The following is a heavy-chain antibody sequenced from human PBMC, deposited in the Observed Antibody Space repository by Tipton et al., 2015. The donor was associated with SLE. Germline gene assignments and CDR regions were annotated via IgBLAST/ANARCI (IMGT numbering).Heavy chain of an antibody. CDR1: GGSITSHY. D-gene: IGHD3-16*01. V-gene: IGHV4-59*11. J-gene: IGHJ4*02. CDR2: VSYTGSA. Sequence: TLSLTCTVSGGSITSHYWTWIRQSPGKEFEWLAYVSYTGSATYNPSLQSRVTISRDPSKNQFSLKLSSATAADTAVYYCARDQVGVGDFDYWGQGTLVTVSS. CDR3: ARDQVGVGDFDY.